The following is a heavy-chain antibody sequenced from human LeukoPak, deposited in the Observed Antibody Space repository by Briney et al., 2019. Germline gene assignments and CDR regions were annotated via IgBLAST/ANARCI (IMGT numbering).Heavy chain of an antibody. D-gene: IGHD5-12*01. Sequence: SETLSLTCTVSGGAISTYYWSWIRQPPGKGLEWIGYIYYSGSTNYDPSLKSRVTISVDTSKNQFSLKLSSVTAADTAVYYCARGGGYSAYDPYFDYWGQGTLVTVSS. CDR3: ARGGGYSAYDPYFDY. V-gene: IGHV4-59*01. J-gene: IGHJ4*02. CDR1: GGAISTYY. CDR2: IYYSGST.